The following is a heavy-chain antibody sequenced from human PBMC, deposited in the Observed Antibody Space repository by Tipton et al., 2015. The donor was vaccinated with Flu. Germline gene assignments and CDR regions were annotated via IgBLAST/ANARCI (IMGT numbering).Heavy chain of an antibody. J-gene: IGHJ4*02. CDR2: IYYSGST. V-gene: IGHV4-59*01. Sequence: LRLSCTVSGGSISSYYWSWIRQPPGKGLEWIGYIYYSGSTNYNPSLKSRVTTSVDTSKNQFSLNLRSVTAADTAVYYCAREGRREQLALDYWGQGTLVTVSS. CDR1: GGSISSYY. D-gene: IGHD6-6*01. CDR3: AREGRREQLALDY.